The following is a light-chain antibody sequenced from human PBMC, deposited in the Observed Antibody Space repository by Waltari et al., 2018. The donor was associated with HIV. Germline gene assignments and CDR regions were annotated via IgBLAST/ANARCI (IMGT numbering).Light chain of an antibody. J-gene: IGKJ2*01. CDR1: QNVYNN. V-gene: IGKV3-15*01. CDR2: GAS. CDR3: QQYKDWPPSP. Sequence: ILVTQSPATMSVSPGERATLSCKTSQNVYNNLAWYQHKPGQAPRLLMSGASTRARDVPPRFTGSGSGTEFTLTINSLVPEHVAVYYCQQYKDWPPSPFGQGTKVEIK.